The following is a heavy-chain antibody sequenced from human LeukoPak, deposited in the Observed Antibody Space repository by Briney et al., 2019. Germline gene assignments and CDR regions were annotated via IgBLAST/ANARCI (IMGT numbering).Heavy chain of an antibody. CDR3: TRASIGYGSGSFIKN. CDR2: IRSKAYGGTT. CDR1: GFTFGDYA. D-gene: IGHD3-10*01. Sequence: PGRSLRLSCTASGFTFGDYAMSWVRQAPGKGLEWVGFIRSKAYGGTTEYAASVKGRFTISRDDSKSIAYLQMNSLKTEDTAVYYCTRASIGYGSGSFIKNWGQGTLITVSS. J-gene: IGHJ4*02. V-gene: IGHV3-49*04.